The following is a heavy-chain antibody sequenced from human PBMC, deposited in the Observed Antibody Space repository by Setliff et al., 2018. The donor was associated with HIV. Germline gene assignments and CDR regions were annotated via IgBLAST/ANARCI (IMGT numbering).Heavy chain of an antibody. CDR2: ISSRSTYI. CDR1: RFTFSSYS. J-gene: IGHJ2*01. CDR3: AREDYNNYWEYWYFDL. V-gene: IGHV3-21*01. Sequence: PGGSLRLSCAASRFTFSSYSMNWVRQAPGKGLEWVSSISSRSTYIYYADSVKGRFTISRDNAKNSLYLQMNSLRAEDTAMYYCAREDYNNYWEYWYFDLWGRGTLVTSPQ. D-gene: IGHD4-4*01.